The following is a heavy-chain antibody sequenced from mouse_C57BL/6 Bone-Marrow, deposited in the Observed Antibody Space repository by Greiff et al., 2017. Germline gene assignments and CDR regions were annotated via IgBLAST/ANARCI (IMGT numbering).Heavy chain of an antibody. J-gene: IGHJ2*01. CDR2: IYPSDSET. Sequence: VQLQQPGAELVRPGSSVKLSCKASGYTFTSYWMDWVKQRPGQGLEWIGNIYPSDSETHYNQKFKDKATLTVDKSSSTAYMQLSSLTSEDSAVYYCAGGTYGSDYWGQGTTLTVSS. CDR3: AGGTYGSDY. D-gene: IGHD2-2*01. V-gene: IGHV1-61*01. CDR1: GYTFTSYW.